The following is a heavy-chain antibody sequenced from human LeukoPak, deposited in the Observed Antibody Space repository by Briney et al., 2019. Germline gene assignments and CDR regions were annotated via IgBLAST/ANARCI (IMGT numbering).Heavy chain of an antibody. CDR1: GGSISSHY. Sequence: SETLSLTCTVSGGSISSHYWSWIRQPPGKGLEWLGYIYYTGSTNYNPSFKSRVTISLDTSKTQFSLKLTSVTAADTAVYYCARQSGGGSYYYFDYWGQGTLVTVPS. V-gene: IGHV4-59*08. CDR2: IYYTGST. D-gene: IGHD1-26*01. J-gene: IGHJ4*02. CDR3: ARQSGGGSYYYFDY.